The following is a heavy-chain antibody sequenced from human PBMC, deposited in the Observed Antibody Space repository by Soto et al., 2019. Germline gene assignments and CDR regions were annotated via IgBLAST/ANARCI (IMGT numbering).Heavy chain of an antibody. D-gene: IGHD2-15*01. CDR3: ARAPTEDCSGGSCYAGLDY. Sequence: ASVKVSCKASGGTFSSYASSWVRQAPGQGLEWMGGIIPIFGTANYAQKFQGRVTITADESTSTAYMELSSLGSEDTAVYYCARAPTEDCSGGSCYAGLDYWGQGTLVTVSS. CDR2: IIPIFGTA. J-gene: IGHJ4*02. CDR1: GGTFSSYA. V-gene: IGHV1-69*13.